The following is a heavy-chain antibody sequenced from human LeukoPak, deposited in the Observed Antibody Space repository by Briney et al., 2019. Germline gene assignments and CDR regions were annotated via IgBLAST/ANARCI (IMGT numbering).Heavy chain of an antibody. Sequence: GGSLRLSCAASGFTFSSYAMHWVRQAPGKGLEYVSAISSNGGSTYYANSVKGRFTISRDNSKNTLYLQMGSLRAEDMAVYYCARVGDYDSSGYYYWGQGTLVTASS. D-gene: IGHD3-22*01. CDR1: GFTFSSYA. CDR3: ARVGDYDSSGYYY. J-gene: IGHJ4*02. V-gene: IGHV3-64*01. CDR2: ISSNGGST.